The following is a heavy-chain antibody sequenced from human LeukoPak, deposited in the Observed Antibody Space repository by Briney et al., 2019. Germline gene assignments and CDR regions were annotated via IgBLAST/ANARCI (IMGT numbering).Heavy chain of an antibody. CDR1: GGSINSGDYY. J-gene: IGHJ5*02. V-gene: IGHV4-30-4*08. CDR3: ARVPGAARILQTNWFDP. CDR2: IYYSGST. Sequence: PSQTLSLTCTVSGGSINSGDYYWSWIRQPPGKGLQWTGYIYYSGSTHYNPSLKSRVTISVDKSKNQLPLMLSSVTAADTAVYYCARVPGAARILQTNWFDPWGQGTLVTVSS. D-gene: IGHD1-26*01.